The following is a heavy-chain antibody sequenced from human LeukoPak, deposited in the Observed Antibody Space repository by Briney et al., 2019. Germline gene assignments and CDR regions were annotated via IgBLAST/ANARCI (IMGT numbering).Heavy chain of an antibody. CDR1: GYTFTGYY. J-gene: IGHJ4*02. CDR2: INPNSGGT. V-gene: IGHV1-2*06. CDR3: ARGREGDYGSIY. D-gene: IGHD4-17*01. Sequence: ASVTVSCKASGYTFTGYYMHWVRQAPGQGLEWMGRINPNSGGTNYAQKFQGRVTMTRDTSISTAYMELSRLRSDDTAVYYCARGREGDYGSIYWGQGTLVTVSS.